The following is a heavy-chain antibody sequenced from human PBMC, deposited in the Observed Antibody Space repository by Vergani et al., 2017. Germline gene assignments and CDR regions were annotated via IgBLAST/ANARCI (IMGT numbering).Heavy chain of an antibody. CDR2: IWYDGSNK. Sequence: QVQLVESEGGVVQPGRSLTLSCVASGFTFSSHGMHWVRQAPGKGLEWVAVIWYDGSNKYYADSVKGRFTISRDNSKNTLYLQMNSLRAEDTAVYYCAKDLCTSCYDYYYYMDVWGKGTTVTVSS. D-gene: IGHD2-2*01. CDR1: GFTFSSHG. J-gene: IGHJ6*03. CDR3: AKDLCTSCYDYYYYMDV. V-gene: IGHV3-33*06.